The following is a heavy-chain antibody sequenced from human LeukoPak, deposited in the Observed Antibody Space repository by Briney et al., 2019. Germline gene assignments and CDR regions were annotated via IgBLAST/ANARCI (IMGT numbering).Heavy chain of an antibody. CDR3: TTHDYEYYFDF. Sequence: GGSLRLSCAASGFTFTNAWMSWVRQAPGKGLEWVGRINSKIEGETTDYAAPVKGRFTISRDDSKNALYLHMNSLKTEDTAVYYCTTHDYEYYFDFWGQGTLVTVSS. V-gene: IGHV3-15*01. CDR2: INSKIEGETT. CDR1: GFTFTNAW. D-gene: IGHD4-17*01. J-gene: IGHJ4*02.